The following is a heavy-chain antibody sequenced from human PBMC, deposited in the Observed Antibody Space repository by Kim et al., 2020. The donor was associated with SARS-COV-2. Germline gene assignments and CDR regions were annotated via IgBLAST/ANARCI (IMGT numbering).Heavy chain of an antibody. V-gene: IGHV3-9*01. CDR1: GFTFGDYA. Sequence: GGSLRLSCAASGFTFGDYAMHWVRQAPGKGLEWVSCISWNSGSIGYADSVKGRFTISRDNAKNSLYLQMNSLRAEDTALYYCAKVLGYSSSWYPGPFDYWGQGTLVTVSS. D-gene: IGHD6-13*01. CDR3: AKVLGYSSSWYPGPFDY. CDR2: ISWNSGSI. J-gene: IGHJ4*02.